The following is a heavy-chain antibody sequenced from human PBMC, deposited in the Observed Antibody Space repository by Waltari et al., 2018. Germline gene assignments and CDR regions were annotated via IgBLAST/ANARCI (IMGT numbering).Heavy chain of an antibody. CDR3: ASVTIAVAGYYFDY. V-gene: IGHV3-48*01. D-gene: IGHD6-19*01. CDR2: ISSSSSTI. Sequence: EVQLVESGGGLVQPGGSLRLSCAASGFTFSSYSLNWVRQAPGKGLEWVSYISSSSSTIYYADSVKGRFTISRDNAKNSLYLQMNSLRAEDTAVYYCASVTIAVAGYYFDYWGQGTLVTVSS. CDR1: GFTFSSYS. J-gene: IGHJ4*02.